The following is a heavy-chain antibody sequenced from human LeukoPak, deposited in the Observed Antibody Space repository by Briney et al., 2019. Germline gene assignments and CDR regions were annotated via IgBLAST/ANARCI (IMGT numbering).Heavy chain of an antibody. Sequence: AGGSLRLSCAASGFTFSSYAMNWVRQSPGKGLQWVTAISTTGDNTYYADSVKGRFTVSRDNSRNTLYLQMNSLRAEDTAVYYCARVYSSSLDVWGQGTTVTVSS. CDR1: GFTFSSYA. CDR3: ARVYSSSLDV. J-gene: IGHJ6*02. D-gene: IGHD6-19*01. CDR2: ISTTGDNT. V-gene: IGHV3-23*01.